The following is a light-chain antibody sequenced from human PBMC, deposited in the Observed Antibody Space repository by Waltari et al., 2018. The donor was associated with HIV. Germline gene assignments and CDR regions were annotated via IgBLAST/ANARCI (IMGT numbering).Light chain of an antibody. CDR2: DSI. CDR1: AGVATRGQF. CDR3: LLSFDGDLL. V-gene: IGLV7-46*01. Sequence: QPVVTQEPSLTVSPGGTVTLTCASSAGVATRGQFTHRFQQRPGQAPKTLIFDSINRDLWTAGRFSGSFLEDKAALTRTGEQIEDEADYYCLLSFDGDLLFGGGAKLTVL. J-gene: IGLJ2*01.